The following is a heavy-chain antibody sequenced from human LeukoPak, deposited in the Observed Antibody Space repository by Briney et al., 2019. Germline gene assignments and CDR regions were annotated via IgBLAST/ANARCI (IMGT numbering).Heavy chain of an antibody. Sequence: ASVKVSCKASGYTFTGYYMHWVRQAPGQGLEWMGWINPNSGGTNYAQKLQGRVTMTRDTSISTAYMELSRLRSDDTAVYYCARDDAVAGKYYYGMDVWGQGTTVTVSS. CDR3: ARDDAVAGKYYYGMDV. D-gene: IGHD6-19*01. CDR1: GYTFTGYY. J-gene: IGHJ6*02. V-gene: IGHV1-2*02. CDR2: INPNSGGT.